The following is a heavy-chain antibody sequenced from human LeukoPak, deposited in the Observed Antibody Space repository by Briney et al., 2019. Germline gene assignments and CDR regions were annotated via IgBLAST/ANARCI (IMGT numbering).Heavy chain of an antibody. CDR2: IYTSGST. J-gene: IGHJ6*02. Sequence: SETLSLTCTVSGGSISSGSYYWSWIRQPAGKGLEWIGRIYTSGSTNYNPSLKSRVTISVDTSKNQFSLKLSSVTAADTAVYYGASSAESVPAIFGVSGPYGMDVWVQGTTVTVSS. CDR1: GGSISSGSYY. D-gene: IGHD3-3*01. V-gene: IGHV4-61*02. CDR3: ASSAESVPAIFGVSGPYGMDV.